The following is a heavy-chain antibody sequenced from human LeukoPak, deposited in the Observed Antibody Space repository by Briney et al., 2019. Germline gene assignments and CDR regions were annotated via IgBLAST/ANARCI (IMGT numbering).Heavy chain of an antibody. CDR2: IYYSGST. D-gene: IGHD6-6*01. J-gene: IGHJ6*02. Sequence: SETLSLTCTVSGGSISSGDYYWSWIRQPPGKGLEWIGYIYYSGSTYYNPSLKSRVTISVDTSKNQFSLKLSSVTAADTAVYYCARAHYSSSSVFEQTPNYYYYYGMDVWGQGTTVTVSS. CDR1: GGSISSGDYY. CDR3: ARAHYSSSSVFEQTPNYYYYYGMDV. V-gene: IGHV4-30-4*01.